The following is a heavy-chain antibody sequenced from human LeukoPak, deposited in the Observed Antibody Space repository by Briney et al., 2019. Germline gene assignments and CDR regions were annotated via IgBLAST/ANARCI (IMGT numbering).Heavy chain of an antibody. D-gene: IGHD2-2*01. CDR1: GGSISSGSYY. V-gene: IGHV4-61*02. CDR2: IYTSGST. CDR3: ARDRKGAIVVVPAAIRSSSSRIDAFDI. Sequence: SQTLSLTCTVSGGSISSGSYYWSWIRQPAGKGLEWIGRIYTSGSTNYNPSLKSRVTMSVDTSKNQFSLKLSSVTAADTAVYYCARDRKGAIVVVPAAIRSSSSRIDAFDIWGQGTMVTVSS. J-gene: IGHJ3*02.